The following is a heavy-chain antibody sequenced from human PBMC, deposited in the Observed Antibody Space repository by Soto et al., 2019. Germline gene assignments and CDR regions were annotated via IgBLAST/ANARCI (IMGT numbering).Heavy chain of an antibody. Sequence: ASVKVSCKASGGTFSSYAISWVRQAPGQGLEWMGGIIPIFGTANYAQKFQGRVTITADESTSTAYMELSSLRSEDTAVYYCARGKSINYDSSGPGAFDIWGQGTMVTVSS. CDR3: ARGKSINYDSSGPGAFDI. CDR1: GGTFSSYA. J-gene: IGHJ3*02. V-gene: IGHV1-69*13. CDR2: IIPIFGTA. D-gene: IGHD3-22*01.